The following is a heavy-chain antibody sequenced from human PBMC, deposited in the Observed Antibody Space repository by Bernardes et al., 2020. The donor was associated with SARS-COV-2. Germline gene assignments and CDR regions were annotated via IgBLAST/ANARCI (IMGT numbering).Heavy chain of an antibody. D-gene: IGHD1-26*01. Sequence: GSLRLSCAASGFTVISTYMNWVRQAPWKGLEWVSTLTDSGDSTYYADSVKGRFTISRDNSKDRLYLQMNSLRAEDTAVYFCAKRRVEWELLHYFDSWGQGTLVTVSS. CDR2: LTDSGDST. CDR1: GFTVISTY. J-gene: IGHJ4*02. CDR3: AKRRVEWELLHYFDS. V-gene: IGHV3-23*01.